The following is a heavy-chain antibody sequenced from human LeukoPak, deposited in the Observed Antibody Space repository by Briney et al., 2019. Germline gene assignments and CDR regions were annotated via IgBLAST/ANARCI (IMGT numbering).Heavy chain of an antibody. V-gene: IGHV4-39*07. Sequence: PSETLSLTCTVSGGSISSSSYYWGWIRQPPGKGLEWIGSIYYGGSTNYNPSLKSRVTISVDKSKNQFSLKLSSVTAADTAVYYCAATLYGDYSPPAFDIWGQGTMVTVSS. CDR1: GGSISSSSYY. CDR3: AATLYGDYSPPAFDI. D-gene: IGHD4-17*01. CDR2: IYYGGST. J-gene: IGHJ3*02.